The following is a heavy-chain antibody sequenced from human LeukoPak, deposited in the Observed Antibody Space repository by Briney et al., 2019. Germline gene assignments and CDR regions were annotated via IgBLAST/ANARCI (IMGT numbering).Heavy chain of an antibody. CDR3: ARQALGRVTSKNYFDY. CDR1: GGSISSYY. V-gene: IGHV4-59*01. D-gene: IGHD4-11*01. J-gene: IGHJ4*02. CDR2: IYYSGST. Sequence: ASETLSLTCTVSGGSISSYYWSWIRQPPGKGLEWIGYIYYSGSTNYNPSLKSRVTISVDTSKNQFSLKLSSVTAADTAVYYCARQALGRVTSKNYFDYWGQGTLVTVSS.